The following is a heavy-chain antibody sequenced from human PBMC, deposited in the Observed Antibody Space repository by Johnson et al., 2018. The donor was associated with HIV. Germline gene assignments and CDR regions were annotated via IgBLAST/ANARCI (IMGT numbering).Heavy chain of an antibody. CDR1: GFTFTSYA. J-gene: IGHJ3*02. CDR3: ARDWSWRGSLKGGGAFDI. D-gene: IGHD1-26*01. Sequence: QVQLVESGGGVVQPGRSLRLSCVASGFTFTSYAMHWVRQAPGKGLEWVAVVSYDGSTKYYADSVKGRFTISRDNSENTLYLQMNSLRAEDTAVFFCARDWSWRGSLKGGGAFDIWGQGTLVTVSA. CDR2: VSYDGSTK. V-gene: IGHV3-30*04.